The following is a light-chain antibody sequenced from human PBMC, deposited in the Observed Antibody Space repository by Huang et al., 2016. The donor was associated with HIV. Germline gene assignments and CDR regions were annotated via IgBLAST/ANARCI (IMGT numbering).Light chain of an antibody. V-gene: IGKV1-39*01. CDR2: AAS. J-gene: IGKJ1*01. CDR1: QIITTY. Sequence: DIQMTQSPSSLSASVGDRVTITCRASQIITTYLNWYQQKPGKAPKLLISAASTLQTGVPPRFSGSGSGTDFTLTINSLQPEDFATYYCQQCYSTPRTFGQGTKVEV. CDR3: QQCYSTPRT.